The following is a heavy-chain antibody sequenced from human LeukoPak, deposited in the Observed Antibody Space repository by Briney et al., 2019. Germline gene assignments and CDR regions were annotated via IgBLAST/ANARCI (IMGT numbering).Heavy chain of an antibody. CDR1: GFTFSSYW. Sequence: GGSLRLSCAASGFTFSSYWMHWVRQAPGKGLEWVSVIYSGGSTYYADSVKGRFTISRDNSKNTLYLQMNSLRAEDTAVYYCASPYDGTDPHYFDYWGQGTLVTVSS. J-gene: IGHJ4*02. CDR2: IYSGGST. V-gene: IGHV3-66*01. CDR3: ASPYDGTDPHYFDY. D-gene: IGHD3-3*01.